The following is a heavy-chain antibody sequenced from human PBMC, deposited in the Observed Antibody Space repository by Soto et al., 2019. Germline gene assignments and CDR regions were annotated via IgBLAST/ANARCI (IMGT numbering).Heavy chain of an antibody. V-gene: IGHV3-66*01. J-gene: IGHJ4*02. CDR1: GFTVSSNY. CDR3: ARVVTVYAILFYFDY. CDR2: IYSGGST. Sequence: GGSLRLSCAASGFTVSSNYMSWVRQAPGKGLEWVSVIYSGGSTYYADSVKGRFTISRDNSKNTLYLQMNSLRAEDTAVYYCARVVTVYAILFYFDYWGQGTLVTVSS. D-gene: IGHD2-8*01.